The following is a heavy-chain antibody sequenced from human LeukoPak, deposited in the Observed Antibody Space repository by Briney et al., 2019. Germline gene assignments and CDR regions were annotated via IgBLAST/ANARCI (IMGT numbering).Heavy chain of an antibody. Sequence: GGSLRLSCAASGFTFSSYGMSWGGQAPGKGVGWVSAISGSGGSTYYAGSLKGRFTISRDNSKNTLYLPMNSPRAEDKSVYYCAKGVTTMVRGSIDYWGQGTLVTVSS. D-gene: IGHD3-10*01. CDR1: GFTFSSYG. V-gene: IGHV3-23*01. J-gene: IGHJ4*02. CDR2: ISGSGGST. CDR3: AKGVTTMVRGSIDY.